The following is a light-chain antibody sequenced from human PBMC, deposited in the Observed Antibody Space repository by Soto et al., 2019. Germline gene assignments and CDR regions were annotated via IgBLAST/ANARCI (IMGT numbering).Light chain of an antibody. CDR1: SSDVGGYNY. V-gene: IGLV2-14*01. CDR2: DVS. Sequence: QSALTQPASVSGSPGQSITISCTGTSSDVGGYNYVSWYQQHPGKAPKLMIYDVSNRPSGVSNRFSGSKSGNTASLTISGLQAEDEADYYCNSYRSGSTRVFGTGTQLTVL. CDR3: NSYRSGSTRV. J-gene: IGLJ1*01.